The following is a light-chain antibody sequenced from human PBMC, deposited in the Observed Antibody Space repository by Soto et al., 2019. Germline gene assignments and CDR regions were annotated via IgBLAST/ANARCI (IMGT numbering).Light chain of an antibody. CDR1: QGISNY. V-gene: IGKV1-27*01. J-gene: IGKJ1*01. CDR2: AAS. Sequence: DIQMTQSPFSLSASVGDRVIITCRASQGISNYLAWYQQKPGKVPKLLIYAASTLQSGVPSRFSGSGSGTDFTLTISSLQPEDVATYYCQKYNSAPWTFCQGTKVEIK. CDR3: QKYNSAPWT.